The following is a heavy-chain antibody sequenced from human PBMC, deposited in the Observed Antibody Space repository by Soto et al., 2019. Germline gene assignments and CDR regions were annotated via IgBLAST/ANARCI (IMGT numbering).Heavy chain of an antibody. J-gene: IGHJ3*02. V-gene: IGHV4-34*01. CDR2: INHSGST. CDR1: GGSFIGYY. Sequence: PSETLSLTCAVYGGSFIGYYWSWIRQPPGKGLEWIGEINHSGSTNYNPSLKSRVTISVDTSKNQFSLKLSSVTAADTAVYYCARGSRMVYYGSGSFSDAFDIWGQGTMVTVSS. D-gene: IGHD3-10*01. CDR3: ARGSRMVYYGSGSFSDAFDI.